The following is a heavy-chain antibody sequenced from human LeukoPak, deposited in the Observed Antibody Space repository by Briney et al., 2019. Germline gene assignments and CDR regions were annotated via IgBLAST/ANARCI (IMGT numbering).Heavy chain of an antibody. CDR1: GGSISSSNW. V-gene: IGHV4-4*02. CDR2: IYYSGST. CDR3: ASFPGYYYDSSGYYYEDY. J-gene: IGHJ4*02. Sequence: SETLSLTCAVSGGSISSSNWWSWVRQPPGKGLEWIGYIYYSGSTNYNPSLKSRVTISVDTSKNQFSLKLSSVTAADTAVYYCASFPGYYYDSSGYYYEDYWGQGTLVTVSS. D-gene: IGHD3-22*01.